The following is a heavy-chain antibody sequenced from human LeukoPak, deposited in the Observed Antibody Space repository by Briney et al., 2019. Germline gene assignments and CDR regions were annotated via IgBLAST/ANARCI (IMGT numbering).Heavy chain of an antibody. CDR3: AKDFGDYSGWYFDY. CDR1: GFTFGSYN. J-gene: IGHJ4*01. V-gene: IGHV3-30*18. CDR2: ISHDGNKK. D-gene: IGHD6-19*01. Sequence: GGSLRLSCAASGFTFGSYNMHWVRQGPGKGLEWVTVISHDGNKKYYADSVKGRFTISRDNSKNTLYLQMNSLRAEDTAIYYCAKDFGDYSGWYFDYWGLEPWSPSPQ.